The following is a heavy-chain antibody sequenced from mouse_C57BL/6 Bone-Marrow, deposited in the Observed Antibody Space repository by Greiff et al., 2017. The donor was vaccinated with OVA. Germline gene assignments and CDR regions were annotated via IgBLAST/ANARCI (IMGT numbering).Heavy chain of an antibody. J-gene: IGHJ2*01. Sequence: EVQLQQSGPVLVKPGASVKMSCKASGYTFTDYYMNWVKQSHGKSLEWIGVINPYNGGTSYNQKFKGKATLTVDKSSSTAYMELNSLTSEDSAVYYCAREGRYYYGSSYKLTGTDFDYWGQGTTLTVSS. D-gene: IGHD1-1*01. V-gene: IGHV1-19*01. CDR1: GYTFTDYY. CDR3: AREGRYYYGSSYKLTGTDFDY. CDR2: INPYNGGT.